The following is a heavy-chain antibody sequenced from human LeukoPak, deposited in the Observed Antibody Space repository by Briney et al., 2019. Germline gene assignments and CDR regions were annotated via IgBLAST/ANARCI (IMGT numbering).Heavy chain of an antibody. CDR3: TSTRYCSGGSCYSADY. V-gene: IGHV3-73*01. J-gene: IGHJ4*02. Sequence: GGSLRLSCAASGFTFSGSAMHWVRQASGKGLEWVGRIRSKANSYATAYAASVKCRFTIFRDDSKNTAYLQMNSLKTEDTAVYYCTSTRYCSGGSCYSADYWGQGTLVTVSS. CDR2: IRSKANSYAT. CDR1: GFTFSGSA. D-gene: IGHD2-15*01.